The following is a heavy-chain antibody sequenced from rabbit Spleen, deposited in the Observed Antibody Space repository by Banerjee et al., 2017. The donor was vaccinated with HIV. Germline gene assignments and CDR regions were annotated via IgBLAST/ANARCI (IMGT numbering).Heavy chain of an antibody. CDR1: GFSFSSRYY. D-gene: IGHD6-1*01. Sequence: QSLEESGGDLVKPGASLTLTCTASGFSFSSRYYMCWVRQAPGKGLEWIACIYTDGSGSTYYASWAKGRFTFSKTSSTTVTLQMTSLTAADTATYFCARGEHFSVGFSAFAIYLDLWGPGTLVTVS. CDR3: ARGEHFSVGFSAFAIYLDL. CDR2: IYTDGSGST. V-gene: IGHV1S40*01. J-gene: IGHJ4*01.